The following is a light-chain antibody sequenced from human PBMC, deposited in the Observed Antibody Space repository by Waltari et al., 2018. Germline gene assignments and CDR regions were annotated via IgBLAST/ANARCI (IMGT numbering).Light chain of an antibody. CDR2: DTS. CDR3: QQGST. Sequence: EIVLTQSPATLSLSPGERATLFCRASQSVSTYFAWYQQKPGQAPRRLIYDTSNRAAGIPARFTGRGSETDFTLTISVLEPEDFAVYSCQQGSTFGQGTRLEIK. V-gene: IGKV3-11*01. J-gene: IGKJ5*01. CDR1: QSVSTY.